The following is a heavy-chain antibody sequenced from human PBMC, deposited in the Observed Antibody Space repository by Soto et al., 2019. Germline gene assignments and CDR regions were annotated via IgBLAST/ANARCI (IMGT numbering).Heavy chain of an antibody. Sequence: QPVGSLRLSCAASGFTFSSYDMHWVRQATGKGLEGVSAIGTAGDTYYPGSVKGRFTISRENAKNSLYLQMNSLRAGDTAVYYCARSPPPPWGTIFGVVSLNRGYGMDVWGQGTTVTVSS. CDR2: IGTAGDT. CDR3: ARSPPPPWGTIFGVVSLNRGYGMDV. V-gene: IGHV3-13*01. D-gene: IGHD3-3*01. CDR1: GFTFSSYD. J-gene: IGHJ6*02.